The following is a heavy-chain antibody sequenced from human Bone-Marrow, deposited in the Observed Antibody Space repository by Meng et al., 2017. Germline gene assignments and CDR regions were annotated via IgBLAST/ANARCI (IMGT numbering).Heavy chain of an antibody. CDR3: ARDYRFYYYDSSGSPTRGGAFDI. J-gene: IGHJ3*02. D-gene: IGHD3-22*01. CDR1: GGFISSGSYY. Sequence: SETLSLTCTVSGGFISSGSYYWSWIRQPAGKGLEWIGRIYTSGSTNYNPSLKSRVTISVDTSKNQFSLKLSSVTAADTAVYYCARDYRFYYYDSSGSPTRGGAFDIWGQGTMVTVSS. CDR2: IYTSGST. V-gene: IGHV4-61*02.